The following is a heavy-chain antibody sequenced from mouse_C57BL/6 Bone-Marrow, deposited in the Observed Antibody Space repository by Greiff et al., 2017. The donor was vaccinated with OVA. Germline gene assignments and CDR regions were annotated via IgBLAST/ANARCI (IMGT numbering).Heavy chain of an antibody. CDR3: ARSHYYGSSYFAY. CDR2: INPNYGTT. D-gene: IGHD1-1*01. CDR1: GYSFTDYN. J-gene: IGHJ3*01. Sequence: EVKLVESGPELVKPGASVKISCKASGYSFTDYNMNWVKQSNGKSLEWIGVINPNYGTTSYNQKFKGKATLTVDQSSSTAYMQLNSLTSEDSAVYYCARSHYYGSSYFAYWGQGTLVTVSA. V-gene: IGHV1-39*01.